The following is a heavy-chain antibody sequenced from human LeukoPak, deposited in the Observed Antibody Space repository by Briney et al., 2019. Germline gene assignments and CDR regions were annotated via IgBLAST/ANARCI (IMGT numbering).Heavy chain of an antibody. D-gene: IGHD2-2*01. CDR3: AGYCSSTSCYRGGAFDI. Sequence: GGSLRLSCAASGFTVSSNYMSWVRQAPGKGLEWVSVIYSGGSTYYADSVKGRFTISRDNSKNTLYLQMNSLRAEDTAVYYCAGYCSSTSCYRGGAFDIWGQGTMVTVSS. J-gene: IGHJ3*02. V-gene: IGHV3-53*01. CDR1: GFTVSSNY. CDR2: IYSGGST.